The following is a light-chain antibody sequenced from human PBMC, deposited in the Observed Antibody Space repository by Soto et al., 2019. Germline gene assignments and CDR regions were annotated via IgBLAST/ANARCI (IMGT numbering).Light chain of an antibody. CDR3: GTWDSSLSTVV. Sequence: QSVLTQPPSVSAAPGQKVTISCSGSSSNIGNNYVSWYQQLPGTAPKLLIYDSDKRPSGTPDRFSGSKSGTSATLGITGRQTGDEADYYCGTWDSSLSTVVFGGGTKLTVL. CDR2: DSD. CDR1: SSNIGNNY. J-gene: IGLJ2*01. V-gene: IGLV1-51*01.